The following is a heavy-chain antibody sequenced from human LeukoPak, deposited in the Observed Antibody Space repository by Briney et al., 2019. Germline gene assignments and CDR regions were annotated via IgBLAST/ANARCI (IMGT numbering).Heavy chain of an antibody. J-gene: IGHJ5*02. D-gene: IGHD6-13*01. V-gene: IGHV4-34*01. CDR2: INHSGST. Sequence: SETLSLTCTVSGGSISSYYWSWIRQPPGKGLEWIGEINHSGSTNYNPSLKSRVTISVDTSKNQFSLKLSSVTAADTAVYYCARGQLRRSSWYGIRWFDPWGQGTLVTVSS. CDR1: GGSISSYY. CDR3: ARGQLRRSSWYGIRWFDP.